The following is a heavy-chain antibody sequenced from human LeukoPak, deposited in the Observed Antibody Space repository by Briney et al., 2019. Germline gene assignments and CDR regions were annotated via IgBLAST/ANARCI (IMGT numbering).Heavy chain of an antibody. J-gene: IGHJ4*02. Sequence: LSGGSLRLSCVASGFTFGKYWMSWVRQAPGKGLEWVANIKLDGSEKNYVDSVKGRFTISRDNANNSLYLQMNSLRAEDTAIYYCARGMRFDYWGQGTLVTASS. CDR1: GFTFGKYW. CDR2: IKLDGSEK. V-gene: IGHV3-7*03. CDR3: ARGMRFDY.